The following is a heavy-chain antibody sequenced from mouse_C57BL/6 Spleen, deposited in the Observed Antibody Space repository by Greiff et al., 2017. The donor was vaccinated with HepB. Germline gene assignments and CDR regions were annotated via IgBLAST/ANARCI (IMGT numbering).Heavy chain of an antibody. CDR3: ARPYGYDDYFDY. J-gene: IGHJ2*01. CDR2: INPSNGGT. Sequence: QVHVKQPGTELVKPGASVKLSCKASGYTFTSYWMHWVKQRPGQGLEWIGNINPSNGGTNYNEKFKSKATLTVDKSSSTAYMQLSSLTSEDSAVYYCARPYGYDDYFDYWGQGTTLTVSS. D-gene: IGHD2-2*01. CDR1: GYTFTSYW. V-gene: IGHV1-53*01.